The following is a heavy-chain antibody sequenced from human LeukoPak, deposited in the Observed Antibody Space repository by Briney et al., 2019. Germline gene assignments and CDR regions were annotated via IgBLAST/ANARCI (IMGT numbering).Heavy chain of an antibody. J-gene: IGHJ4*02. CDR2: IWYDGSNK. CDR3: ARVSEVGYYGSGSYFGF. D-gene: IGHD3-10*01. CDR1: GFTFGNYA. V-gene: IGHV3-33*08. Sequence: PGWSLTLSCATSGFTFGNYAMHWVRQAPGKGLEWVAVIWYDGSNKYYADSVKGRFTISRDNSKNTLYLQMNSLRAEDTAVYYCARVSEVGYYGSGSYFGFWGQGTLVTVSS.